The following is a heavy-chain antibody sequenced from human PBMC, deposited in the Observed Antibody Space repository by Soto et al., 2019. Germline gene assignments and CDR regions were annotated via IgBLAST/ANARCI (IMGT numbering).Heavy chain of an antibody. Sequence: QVQLVQSGAEVKRPGSSVKCSCKTSGGIFKNFDIGWVRQSPGQGLEWMGACIPRLNATNYAQKFRGIVTGTADESTSTAYMELTRLTYDDTAVYFCAINAERNAQKFDFWGQGTLVTVSS. V-gene: IGHV1-69*01. CDR1: GGIFKNFD. D-gene: IGHD2-2*01. J-gene: IGHJ4*02. CDR3: AINAERNAQKFDF. CDR2: CIPRLNAT.